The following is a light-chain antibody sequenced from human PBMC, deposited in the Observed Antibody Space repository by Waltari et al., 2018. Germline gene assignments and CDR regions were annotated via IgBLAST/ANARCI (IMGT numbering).Light chain of an antibody. CDR3: QQYDNWLGT. CDR1: QSIRSN. Sequence: EIVMTQSPATLAVFSGEGGPLSCRASQSIRSNLARYQHKPGQAPRLLIYGASTRATGIPDRFSGSGSGTEFTLTISRLQSEDFAVYFCQQYDNWLGTFGQGTKVEIK. V-gene: IGKV3-15*01. J-gene: IGKJ1*01. CDR2: GAS.